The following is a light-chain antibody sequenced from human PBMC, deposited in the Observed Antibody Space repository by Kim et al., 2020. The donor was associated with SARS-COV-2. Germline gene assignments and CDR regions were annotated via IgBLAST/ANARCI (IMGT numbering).Light chain of an antibody. J-gene: IGLJ3*02. CDR3: QVWDSSTAV. Sequence: SYELTQPLSVSVALGQTARITCGGERIESKSVHWYQQKPGQAPVLVIYRASIRPSGIPERFAGSDSGNTATLTISRVQAGDEAHYYCQVWDSSTAVFGGG. V-gene: IGLV3-9*01. CDR2: RAS. CDR1: RIESKS.